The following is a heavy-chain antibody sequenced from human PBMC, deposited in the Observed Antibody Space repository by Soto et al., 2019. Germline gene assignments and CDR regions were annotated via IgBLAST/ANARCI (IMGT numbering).Heavy chain of an antibody. CDR2: TSYDGSNK. V-gene: IGHV3-30*18. D-gene: IGHD3-16*02. CDR3: AKDFLTLPVRLGQLSLYIDY. J-gene: IGHJ4*02. Sequence: QVQLVESGGGVVQPGRSLRLSCAASGFTFSSFGMHWVRQAPGKGLEWVAVTSYDGSNKYYADSVKGRFTISRDNSKNTLDLHMNSLRAEDTAVYYCAKDFLTLPVRLGQLSLYIDYWGQGTLVTVSS. CDR1: GFTFSSFG.